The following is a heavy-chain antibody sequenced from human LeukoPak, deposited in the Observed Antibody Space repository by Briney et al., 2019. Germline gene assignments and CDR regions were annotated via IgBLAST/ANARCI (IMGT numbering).Heavy chain of an antibody. Sequence: ASVKVSCKASGYTFTSYGISWVRQAPGQGLEWMGWISAYNGNTNYAQKLQGRVTMTTDTSTSTAYMELRSLRSDDTAVYYCARTGYDSSGYYRADVDYGGQGTLVTVSS. CDR3: ARTGYDSSGYYRADVDY. D-gene: IGHD3-22*01. J-gene: IGHJ4*02. CDR1: GYTFTSYG. CDR2: ISAYNGNT. V-gene: IGHV1-18*01.